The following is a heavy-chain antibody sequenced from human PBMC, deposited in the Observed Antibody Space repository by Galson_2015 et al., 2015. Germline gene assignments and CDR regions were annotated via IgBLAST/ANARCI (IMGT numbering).Heavy chain of an antibody. CDR1: GYTFTSYD. V-gene: IGHV1-8*01. J-gene: IGHJ4*02. CDR3: ARFWFGELITDY. CDR2: MNPNSGNT. D-gene: IGHD3-10*01. Sequence: SCKASGYTFTSYDINWVRQATGQGLEWMGWMNPNSGNTGYAQKFQGRVTMTRNTSISTAYMELSSLRSEDTAVYYCARFWFGELITDYWGQGTLVTVSS.